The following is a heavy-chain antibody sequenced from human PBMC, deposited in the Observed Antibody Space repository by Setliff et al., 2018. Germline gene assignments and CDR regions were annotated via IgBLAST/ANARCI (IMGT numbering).Heavy chain of an antibody. CDR3: ASSGWGVGGAFDY. J-gene: IGHJ4*02. V-gene: IGHV7-4-1*02. D-gene: IGHD3-22*01. CDR1: GYTFTSYA. Sequence: ASVKVSCKASGYTFTSYAISWVRQAPGQGLEWMGWINTNTGNPTYAQGFTGRFVFSLDTSVSTAYLQISSLKAEDTAVYYCASSGWGVGGAFDYWGQGTLVTVSS. CDR2: INTNTGNP.